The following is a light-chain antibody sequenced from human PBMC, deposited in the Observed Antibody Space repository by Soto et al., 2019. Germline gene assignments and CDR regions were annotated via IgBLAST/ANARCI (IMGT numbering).Light chain of an antibody. V-gene: IGLV2-14*01. Sequence: QSALTQPASVSGSPGQSITISCTGTSSDVGGYNFVSWYQQHPGKAPKLMNYEVSNRPSGISNRFSGSKSGNTASLTISGLQAEDEADYYCSSYTSTSTHVFGTATKLTVL. J-gene: IGLJ1*01. CDR2: EVS. CDR3: SSYTSTSTHV. CDR1: SSDVGGYNF.